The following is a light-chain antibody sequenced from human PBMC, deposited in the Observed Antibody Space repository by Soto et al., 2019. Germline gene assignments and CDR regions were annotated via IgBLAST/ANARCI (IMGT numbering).Light chain of an antibody. CDR1: SSNIGSNY. CDR3: ATWDDDLYTPI. J-gene: IGLJ2*01. Sequence: QPVLTQPPSASGTPGQRVTISCSGSSSNIGSNYVSWYQQLPGTAPKLLIYDNNQRPSGVPDRFSGSKSGTSASLAISGLRSEDEADYYCATWDDDLYTPIIGGGTKLTVL. V-gene: IGLV1-47*02. CDR2: DNN.